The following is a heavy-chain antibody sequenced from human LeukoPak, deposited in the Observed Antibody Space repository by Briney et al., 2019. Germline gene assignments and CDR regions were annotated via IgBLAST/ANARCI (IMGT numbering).Heavy chain of an antibody. CDR2: SNPSGGST. CDR1: GYTFTIYY. J-gene: IGHJ4*02. V-gene: IGHV1-46*01. Sequence: ASVTVSCKASGYTFTIYYTHWVRQAPGQGREWRGISNPSGGSTSYAQNFQGRVTVTRDMSTSTVYMELSSLRSEDTGVYYCARDPTMYYYDSSGSTYFDYWGQGTLVTVSS. D-gene: IGHD3-22*01. CDR3: ARDPTMYYYDSSGSTYFDY.